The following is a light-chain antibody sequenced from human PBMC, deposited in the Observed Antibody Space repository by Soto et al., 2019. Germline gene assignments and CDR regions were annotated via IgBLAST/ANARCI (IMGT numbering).Light chain of an antibody. CDR1: SSDVGGYNY. V-gene: IGLV2-14*03. Sequence: QSALTQPASVSGSPGQSITFSCTGTSSDVGGYNYVSWYQQHPGKAPKLMIYDVSRRPSGVSNRFSGSKSGNTASLTISGLQVEDEADYYCSSYASTSTPVVFGGGTKLTVL. CDR3: SSYASTSTPVV. J-gene: IGLJ2*01. CDR2: DVS.